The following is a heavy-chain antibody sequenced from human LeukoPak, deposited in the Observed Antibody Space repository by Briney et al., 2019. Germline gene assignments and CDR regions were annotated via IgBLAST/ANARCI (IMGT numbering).Heavy chain of an antibody. CDR3: ARGAAAATKSHHPGIFDY. J-gene: IGHJ4*02. CDR2: IYYSGST. Sequence: ETSETLSLTCAVSGGSISSSNWWSWVRQPPGKGLEWIGYIYYSGSTNYNPSLKSRVTISVDTSKNQFSLKLSSVTAADTAVYYCARGAAAATKSHHPGIFDYWGQGTLVTVSS. V-gene: IGHV4-4*02. CDR1: GGSISSSNW. D-gene: IGHD6-13*01.